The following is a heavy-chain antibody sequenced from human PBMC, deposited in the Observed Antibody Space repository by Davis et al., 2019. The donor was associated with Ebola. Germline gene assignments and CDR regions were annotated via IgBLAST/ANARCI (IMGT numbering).Heavy chain of an antibody. V-gene: IGHV4-34*01. Sequence: MPSETLSLTCAVYGGSFTDYFWSWIRQAPGKGLEWIGHISHAGFSDFNPSLKSRASMSVDSLKNQFSLDLKFVTAADTAVYYCAGRSKTDISESGLGYTYLDPWGQGTPVAVSS. CDR3: AGRSKTDISESGLGYTYLDP. D-gene: IGHD2-21*02. CDR1: GGSFTDYF. CDR2: ISHAGFS. J-gene: IGHJ5*02.